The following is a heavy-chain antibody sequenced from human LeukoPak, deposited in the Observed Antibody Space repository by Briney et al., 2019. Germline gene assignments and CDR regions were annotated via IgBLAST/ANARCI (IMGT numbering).Heavy chain of an antibody. CDR3: VRAMEV. V-gene: IGHV3-7*01. CDR2: IKQDGSER. CDR1: GFTFRSYW. J-gene: IGHJ6*02. Sequence: PGGSLRLSCAASGFTFRSYWMHWVRQAPGKGLQWVATIKQDGSERYYVDSVRGRFTISRDNAKSSLYLQMNSLRAEDTAVYYCVRAMEVWGQGTTVTVSS.